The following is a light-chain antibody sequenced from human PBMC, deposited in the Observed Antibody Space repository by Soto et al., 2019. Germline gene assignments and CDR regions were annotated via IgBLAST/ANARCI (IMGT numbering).Light chain of an antibody. CDR2: RND. Sequence: QPVLPQPPSASGTPGQRVTISCSTSSSRSGSNYVYWYQQLPGTAPKLLIYRNDQRPSGVPDRFSGSKSGTSASLAISGLRSEDEADYYCAKWDDSLRVYVFGTGTKLTVL. V-gene: IGLV1-47*01. CDR3: AKWDDSLRVYV. CDR1: SSRSGSNY. J-gene: IGLJ1*01.